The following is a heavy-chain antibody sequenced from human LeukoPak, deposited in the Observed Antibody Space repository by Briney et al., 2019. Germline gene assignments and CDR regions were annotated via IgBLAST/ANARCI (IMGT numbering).Heavy chain of an antibody. D-gene: IGHD3-10*01. CDR3: AREAMVRGVIITLVWFDP. CDR2: IYTSGST. Sequence: PSETLSLTCTVSGGSISSGSYYWGWIRQPAGKGLEWIGRIYTSGSTNYNPSLKSRVTMSVDTSKNQFSLKLSSVTAADTAVYYRAREAMVRGVIITLVWFDPWGQGTLVTVSS. V-gene: IGHV4-61*02. J-gene: IGHJ5*02. CDR1: GGSISSGSYY.